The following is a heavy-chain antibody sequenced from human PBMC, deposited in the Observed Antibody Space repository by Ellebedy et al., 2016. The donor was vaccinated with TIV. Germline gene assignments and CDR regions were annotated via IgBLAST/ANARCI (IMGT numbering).Heavy chain of an antibody. CDR1: GFTFSDHF. J-gene: IGHJ4*02. Sequence: GESLKISCAASGFTFSDHFMDWVRQAPGKGLEWVARSRNKDYSFTTEYATSAKGRFTISRDELNNLLYPEMNSLNTEETAVYYCVRGFRVFDSWGQGTLVTVS. CDR2: SRNKDYSFTT. CDR3: VRGFRVFDS. V-gene: IGHV3-72*01.